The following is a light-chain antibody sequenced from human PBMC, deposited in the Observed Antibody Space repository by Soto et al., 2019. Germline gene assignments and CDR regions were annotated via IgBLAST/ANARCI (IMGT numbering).Light chain of an antibody. J-gene: IGKJ5*01. Sequence: QMTQSPSSLSASVGDRGTITCQANQDISNCLSWYQQKPGKAPELLIYDVSNLETGVPSRFSGSGSGTDFTFTINSLQPEDFAVYYCQQYEDLPLTFGQGTRLEIK. CDR2: DVS. CDR1: QDISNC. V-gene: IGKV1-33*01. CDR3: QQYEDLPLT.